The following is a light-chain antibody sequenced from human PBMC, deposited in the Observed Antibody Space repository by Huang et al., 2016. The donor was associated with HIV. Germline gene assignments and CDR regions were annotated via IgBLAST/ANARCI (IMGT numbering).Light chain of an antibody. CDR3: QQYKYWPRA. CDR2: DTS. CDR1: QSVASN. Sequence: EIVMTQSPATLSVSPGERATLSCRASQSVASNLAWFQQKPGQAPRLLIFDTSARATVIPARFSGSGSGTEFTLTISSLQSEDFAVYYCQQYKYWPRAFGQGTKVEIK. J-gene: IGKJ1*01. V-gene: IGKV3-15*01.